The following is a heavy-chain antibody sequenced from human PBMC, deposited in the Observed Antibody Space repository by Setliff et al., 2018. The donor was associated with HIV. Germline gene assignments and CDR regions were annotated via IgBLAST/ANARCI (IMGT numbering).Heavy chain of an antibody. CDR2: VYASSYS. CDR1: GDSIGDYY. J-gene: IGHJ2*01. V-gene: IGHV4-4*07. D-gene: IGHD3-10*01. CDR3: ARDWVTRSNYYGSGSPWYFDF. Sequence: SETLSLTCTVSGDSIGDYYWNWIRQPAGKGLEWIGRVYASSYSNYNPSLKSRVTMSVDTSQNQCSLKLRAVNAADTAVYYCARDWVTRSNYYGSGSPWYFDFWGRGSLVTVAS.